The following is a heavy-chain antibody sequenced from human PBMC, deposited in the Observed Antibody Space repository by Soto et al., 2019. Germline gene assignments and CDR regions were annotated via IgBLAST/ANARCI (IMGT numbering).Heavy chain of an antibody. J-gene: IGHJ4*02. Sequence: ASVKVSCKASGYTFTSYGISWVRQAPGQGLEWMGWISAYNGNTNYAQKLQGGVTMTTDTSTSTAYMELRSLRSDDTAVYYCARDLGYSSGWYKGGASYYFDYWGQGTLVTVSS. CDR2: ISAYNGNT. CDR3: ARDLGYSSGWYKGGASYYFDY. V-gene: IGHV1-18*01. D-gene: IGHD6-19*01. CDR1: GYTFTSYG.